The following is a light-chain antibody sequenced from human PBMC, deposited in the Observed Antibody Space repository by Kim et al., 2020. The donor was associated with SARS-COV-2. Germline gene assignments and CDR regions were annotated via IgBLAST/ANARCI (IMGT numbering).Light chain of an antibody. CDR1: NIGSKS. V-gene: IGLV3-21*04. CDR2: YDS. CDR3: QGWDSSSDHVV. J-gene: IGLJ2*01. Sequence: SYELTQPPSVSVAPGKTARITCGGNNIGSKSVHWYQQKPGQAPVLVIYYDSDRPSGIPERFSGSNSVNTATLTISRVEAGDEADYYCQGWDSSSDHVVFG.